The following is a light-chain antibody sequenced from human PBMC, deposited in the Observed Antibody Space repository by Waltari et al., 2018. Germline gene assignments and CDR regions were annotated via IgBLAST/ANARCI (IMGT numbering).Light chain of an antibody. V-gene: IGKV3-15*01. CDR2: GAS. CDR1: QSISSN. CDR3: HQYKAWPPA. Sequence: EILMAQSPATLSVSPGERVTLSGRASQSISSNLAWYQQKPGQPPRLLIYGASTRATAIPARFSGSGSGTEFTLTISSLQSEDFAVYYCHQYKAWPPAFGQGTKVEIK. J-gene: IGKJ1*01.